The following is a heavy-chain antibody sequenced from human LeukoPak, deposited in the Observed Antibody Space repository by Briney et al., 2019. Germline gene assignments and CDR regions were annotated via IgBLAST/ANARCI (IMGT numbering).Heavy chain of an antibody. Sequence: ASVKVSCKASGYTFTSYYMHWVRQAPGQGLELMGIINPSGGSTSYAQKFQGRVTMTRDTSTSTVYMELSSLRSEDTAVYYCAREYGSGSQTAENWFDPWGQGTLVTVSS. CDR2: INPSGGST. V-gene: IGHV1-46*01. CDR1: GYTFTSYY. D-gene: IGHD3-10*01. J-gene: IGHJ5*02. CDR3: AREYGSGSQTAENWFDP.